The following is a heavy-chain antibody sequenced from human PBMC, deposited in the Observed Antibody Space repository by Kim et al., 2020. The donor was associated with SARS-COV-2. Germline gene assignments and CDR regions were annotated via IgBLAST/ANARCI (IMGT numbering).Heavy chain of an antibody. V-gene: IGHV4-34*01. CDR3: ARGGGIVVVPAAIDY. J-gene: IGHJ4*02. Sequence: PSLKSRVTISVDTSKNQFSLKLSSVTAADTAVYYCARGGGIVVVPAAIDYWGQGTLVTVSS. D-gene: IGHD2-2*02.